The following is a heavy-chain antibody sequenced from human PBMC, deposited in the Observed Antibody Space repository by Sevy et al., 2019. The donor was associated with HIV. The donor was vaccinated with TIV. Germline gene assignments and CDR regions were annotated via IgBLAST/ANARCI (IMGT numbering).Heavy chain of an antibody. V-gene: IGHV3-30*18. CDR2: ISNDESRK. D-gene: IGHD2-21*01. CDR1: GFTFSAYG. CDR3: AKKAADGYKPAAFDI. J-gene: IGHJ3*02. Sequence: GGSLRLSCAASGFTFSAYGMHWVRQAPGKGLEWVAVISNDESRKYYADSVKGRFTISRDNSKNTLYLQMNSLRAEDTAIYYCAKKAADGYKPAAFDIWGQGTMVTVS.